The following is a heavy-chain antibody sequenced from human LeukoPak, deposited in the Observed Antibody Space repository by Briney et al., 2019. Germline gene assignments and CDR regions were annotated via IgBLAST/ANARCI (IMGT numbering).Heavy chain of an antibody. V-gene: IGHV4-34*01. Sequence: SETLSLTCAVYGGSFSGYYWSWILQPPGKGLEWIGEINHSGSPNYNPSLKSRVTISVDTSKNQFSLKLSSVTAADTAVYYCASVYCSGGSCYWGQGTLVTVS. D-gene: IGHD2-15*01. CDR2: INHSGSP. J-gene: IGHJ4*02. CDR1: GGSFSGYY. CDR3: ASVYCSGGSCY.